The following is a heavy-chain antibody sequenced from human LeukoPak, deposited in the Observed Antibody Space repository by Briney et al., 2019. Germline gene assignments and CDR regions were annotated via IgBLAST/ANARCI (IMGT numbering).Heavy chain of an antibody. J-gene: IGHJ4*02. D-gene: IGHD1-1*01. V-gene: IGHV3-69-1*01. CDR3: AKGLEVESRLDS. CDR1: GFMFNVYS. CDR2: ISRLGT. Sequence: GGSLRLSCTGSGFMFNVYSMYWVRQPPGKGLESVSGISRLGTFYADSVKGRFTISRDNSRNTLLLQMNILRVEDTAVYYCAKGLEVESRLDSWGQGTLVIVSS.